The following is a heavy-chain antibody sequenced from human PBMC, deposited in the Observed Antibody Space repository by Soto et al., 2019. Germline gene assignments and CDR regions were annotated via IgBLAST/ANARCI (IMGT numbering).Heavy chain of an antibody. CDR3: TRESRPSITMVRGVIITLPYPYYYYGMDV. Sequence: QVQLVQSGAEVKNPGSSVKVSCKASAGTFSSYVINWVRQAPGQGLEWMGEIIPGFGTTSYAQKLQGRVTITADESTRTAYLELSSLRSDDTAMYFCTRESRPSITMVRGVIITLPYPYYYYGMDVWGQGTTVTVSS. V-gene: IGHV1-69*01. CDR2: IIPGFGTT. D-gene: IGHD3-10*01. J-gene: IGHJ6*02. CDR1: AGTFSSYV.